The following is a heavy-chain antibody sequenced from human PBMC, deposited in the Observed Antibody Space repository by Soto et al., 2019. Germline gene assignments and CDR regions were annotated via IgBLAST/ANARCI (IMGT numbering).Heavy chain of an antibody. CDR3: ARVFTMVRGVIMGNWFDP. V-gene: IGHV4-59*01. Sequence: PSETLSLTCTVSGGSISSYYWSWIRQPPGKGLEWIGYIYYSGSTSYNPSLKSRVTISVDTSKNQFSLKLSSVTAADTAVYYCARVFTMVRGVIMGNWFDPWGQGTLVTVSS. J-gene: IGHJ5*02. CDR2: IYYSGST. CDR1: GGSISSYY. D-gene: IGHD3-10*01.